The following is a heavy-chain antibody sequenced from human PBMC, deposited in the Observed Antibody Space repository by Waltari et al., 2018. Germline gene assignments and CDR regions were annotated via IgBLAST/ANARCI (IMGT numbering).Heavy chain of an antibody. V-gene: IGHV3-30*03. CDR2: ISYDGSNK. CDR1: GFTFSSYG. J-gene: IGHJ3*02. D-gene: IGHD6-19*01. CDR3: ARGGRDGYSSDWYGDAFDI. Sequence: QVQLVESGGGVVQPGRSLRLSCAASGFTFSSYGMHWIRQAPGKGLEWVAVISYDGSNKYYADSVKGRFTISRDNSKNTLYLQMNSLRAEDTAVYYCARGGRDGYSSDWYGDAFDIWGQGTMVTVSS.